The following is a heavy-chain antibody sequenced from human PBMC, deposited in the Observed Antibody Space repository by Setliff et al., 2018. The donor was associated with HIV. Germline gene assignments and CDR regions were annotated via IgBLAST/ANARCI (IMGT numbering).Heavy chain of an antibody. D-gene: IGHD1-26*01. V-gene: IGHV1-69*16. J-gene: IGHJ4*02. Sequence: SVKVSCKVSGDTSSSYTISWVRQAPGQGLEWVGGIIALVGATSYAQKFQDRVTLTTDDSTNTAYMELSSLRSEDTAMYYCARSHEYGGSSAYWGRGTLVTVSS. CDR2: IIALVGAT. CDR1: GDTSSSYT. CDR3: ARSHEYGGSSAY.